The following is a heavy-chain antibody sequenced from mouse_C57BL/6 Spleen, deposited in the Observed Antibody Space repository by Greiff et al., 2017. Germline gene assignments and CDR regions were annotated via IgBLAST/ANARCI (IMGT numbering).Heavy chain of an antibody. D-gene: IGHD2-1*01. V-gene: IGHV10-1*01. CDR3: VSAYGNFAWFAY. CDR2: IRSKSNNYAT. Sequence: VQLQQSGGGLVQPKGSLKLSCAASGFSFNTYAMYWVRQAPGKGLEWVARIRSKSNNYATYYADSVKDRFTISRDDSESMLYLQMNNLKTEDTAMYYCVSAYGNFAWFAYWGQGTLVTVSA. J-gene: IGHJ3*01. CDR1: GFSFNTYA.